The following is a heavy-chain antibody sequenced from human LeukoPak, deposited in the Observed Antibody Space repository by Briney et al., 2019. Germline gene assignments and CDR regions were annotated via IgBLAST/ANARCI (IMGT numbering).Heavy chain of an antibody. CDR3: AKGLYDFWGNWFDP. CDR2: ISYDGSNK. D-gene: IGHD3-3*01. V-gene: IGHV3-30-3*01. Sequence: PGGSLRLSCAASGFTFSDYAMHWVRQAPGKGLEWVAVISYDGSNKYYADSVKGRFTISRDNSKNTLYLQMNSLRAEDTAVYYCAKGLYDFWGNWFDPWGQGTLVTVSS. J-gene: IGHJ5*02. CDR1: GFTFSDYA.